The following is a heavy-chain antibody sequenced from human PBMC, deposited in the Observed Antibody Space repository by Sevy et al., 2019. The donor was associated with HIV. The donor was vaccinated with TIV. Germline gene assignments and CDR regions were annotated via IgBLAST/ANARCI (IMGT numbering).Heavy chain of an antibody. CDR2: IWYDGRTE. CDR3: ARDPAQVIVPTAGFDS. V-gene: IGHV3-33*01. CDR1: GFTFRSFS. J-gene: IGHJ5*01. Sequence: GGSLRLSCVASGFTFRSFSMHWVRQAPGKGLEWVAAIWYDGRTERYADSVQGRFTISRDNSKKTLHLQMNSLRAEDTALYYCARDPAQVIVPTAGFDSWGQGTLVTVSS. D-gene: IGHD1-1*01.